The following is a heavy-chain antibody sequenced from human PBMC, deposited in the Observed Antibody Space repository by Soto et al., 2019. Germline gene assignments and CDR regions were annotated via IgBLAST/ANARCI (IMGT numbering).Heavy chain of an antibody. D-gene: IGHD3-3*01. CDR1: GGSISNGGYY. Sequence: QVQLQESGPGLVKPSQTLSLNCTVSGGSISNGGYYWSWIRQHPGKGLEWIGYIYYSGSTYYNPSLKSRVTISVDTSKNQFSLKLSSVTAADTAVYYCASSTIFGVVTLLDYWGQGTLVTVSS. CDR3: ASSTIFGVVTLLDY. V-gene: IGHV4-31*03. CDR2: IYYSGST. J-gene: IGHJ4*02.